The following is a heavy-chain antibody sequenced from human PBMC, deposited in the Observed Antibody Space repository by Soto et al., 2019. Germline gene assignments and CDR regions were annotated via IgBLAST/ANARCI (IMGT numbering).Heavy chain of an antibody. CDR2: IKQDGSEK. V-gene: IGHV3-7*01. J-gene: IGHJ4*02. CDR3: ARGIQLWSRRGFFDY. D-gene: IGHD5-18*01. Sequence: VVSLIISCAASGFTFSSYWMSWVRQAPGKGLEWVANIKQDGSEKYYVDSLKGRFTISRDNAKNSLYLQMNSLRAEDTAVYYCARGIQLWSRRGFFDYWGQGTLVTVSS. CDR1: GFTFSSYW.